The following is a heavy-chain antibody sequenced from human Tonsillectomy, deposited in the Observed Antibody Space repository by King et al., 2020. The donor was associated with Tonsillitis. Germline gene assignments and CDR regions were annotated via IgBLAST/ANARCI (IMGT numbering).Heavy chain of an antibody. Sequence: VQLQESGPGLVKPSETLSLTCTVSGGSISSYYWSWIRQPPGKGLEWIGYIYYSGSTNYNPSLKSRVTISVDTSKNQFSLKLSSVTAADTAVYYCARGYYFDSSGYPYYYGMDVWGQGTPVTVSS. J-gene: IGHJ6*02. V-gene: IGHV4-59*01. CDR1: GGSISSYY. CDR2: IYYSGST. CDR3: ARGYYFDSSGYPYYYGMDV. D-gene: IGHD3-22*01.